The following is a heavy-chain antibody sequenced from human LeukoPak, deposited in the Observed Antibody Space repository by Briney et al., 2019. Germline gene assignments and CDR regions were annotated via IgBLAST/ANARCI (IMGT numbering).Heavy chain of an antibody. Sequence: GGSLRLSCAASGFTFSSYWMSWVRQAPGKGLEWVSAISGSGGSTYYADSVKGRFTISRDNSKNTLYLQMNSLRAEDTAVYYCAKQNQAGDAFDIWGQGTMVTVSS. D-gene: IGHD1-14*01. CDR2: ISGSGGST. CDR1: GFTFSSYW. CDR3: AKQNQAGDAFDI. V-gene: IGHV3-23*01. J-gene: IGHJ3*02.